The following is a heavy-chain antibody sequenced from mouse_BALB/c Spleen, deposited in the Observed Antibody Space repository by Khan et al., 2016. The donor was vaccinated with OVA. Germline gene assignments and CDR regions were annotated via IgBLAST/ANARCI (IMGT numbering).Heavy chain of an antibody. CDR3: ARDGLREVAMDY. CDR2: IYPGDGSN. V-gene: IGHV1S33*01. Sequence: LQQSGPELVKPGALVKISCKASGYTFTSYDINWVKQRPGQGLEWIGWIYPGDGSNKYNEKFKGKATLTADTSSSTSYMQLTSLTSDYSAVDFWARDGLREVAMDYWGQGTSVTVSS. D-gene: IGHD2-4*01. J-gene: IGHJ4*01. CDR1: GYTFTSYD.